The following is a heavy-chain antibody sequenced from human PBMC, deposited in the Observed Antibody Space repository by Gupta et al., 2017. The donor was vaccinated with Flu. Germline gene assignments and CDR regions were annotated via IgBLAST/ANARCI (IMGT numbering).Heavy chain of an antibody. CDR2: INPASGGT. J-gene: IGHJ4*02. CDR3: ARVSYCSTTSCFQPFDY. Sequence: PGLGLEWLGRINPASGGTKFAQRFQGRVSMTADTSITTAYMELSRLISDDTAVYFCARVSYCSTTSCFQPFDYWGQGSLVTVSS. D-gene: IGHD2-2*01. V-gene: IGHV1-2*06.